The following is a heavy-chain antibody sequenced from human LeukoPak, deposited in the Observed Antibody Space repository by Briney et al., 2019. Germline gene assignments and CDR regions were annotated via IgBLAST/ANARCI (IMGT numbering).Heavy chain of an antibody. CDR1: GGSISSGFYY. Sequence: PSQTLSLTCTVSGGSISSGFYYWNWIRQPAGKGLEWIGRIYTTGSTNYNPSLKSRVTISLDTSRNQFSLKLSSVTAADTAVYYCAGRQDGHDYWGQGTLVTVSS. V-gene: IGHV4-61*02. J-gene: IGHJ4*02. CDR3: AGRQDGHDY. CDR2: IYTTGST.